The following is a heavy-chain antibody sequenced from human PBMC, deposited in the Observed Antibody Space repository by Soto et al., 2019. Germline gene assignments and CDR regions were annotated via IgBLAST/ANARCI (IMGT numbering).Heavy chain of an antibody. CDR2: IWYDGSNK. CDR1: GFTFSRYG. V-gene: IGHV3-33*01. CDR3: ARDRYCSSTSCYNWFDP. Sequence: GGSLRLSCAASGFTFSRYGMHWVRQAPGKGLEWVAVIWYDGSNKYYADSVKGRFTSSRDNSKNTLYLQMNTLRAEDTAVYYCARDRYCSSTSCYNWFDPWGQGTLVTVSS. D-gene: IGHD2-2*01. J-gene: IGHJ5*02.